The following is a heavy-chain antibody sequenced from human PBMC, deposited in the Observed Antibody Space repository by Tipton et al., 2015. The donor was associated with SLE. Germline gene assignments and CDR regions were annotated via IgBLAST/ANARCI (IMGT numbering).Heavy chain of an antibody. V-gene: IGHV4-4*09. Sequence: TPSLTCSVSGGSISSDHWIWIRQPPGKGLEWLGYISDGGGTNYNPSLKSRVTISVDPAKNQFSLKLTSVTAPDTAVYYCARGMVTWRGAIIGVDVWGQGTTVNVSS. J-gene: IGHJ6*02. CDR2: ISDGGGT. CDR3: ARGMVTWRGAIIGVDV. D-gene: IGHD2-21*02. CDR1: GGSISSDH.